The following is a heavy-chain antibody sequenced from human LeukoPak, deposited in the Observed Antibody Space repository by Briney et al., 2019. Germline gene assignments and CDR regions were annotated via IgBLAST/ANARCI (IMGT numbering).Heavy chain of an antibody. CDR2: IYYSGST. CDR1: GGSISSAAYY. CDR3: ASDYYDSRGYTFDS. D-gene: IGHD3-22*01. J-gene: IGHJ4*02. Sequence: SQTLSLTCTVSGGSISSAAYYWSWIRQHPGQGLEWIGYIYYSGSTYYNPSLKSRITISVDTSKNQFSLKLSSVNAADTAVYYCASDYYDSRGYTFDSWGRGTLVTVSS. V-gene: IGHV4-31*03.